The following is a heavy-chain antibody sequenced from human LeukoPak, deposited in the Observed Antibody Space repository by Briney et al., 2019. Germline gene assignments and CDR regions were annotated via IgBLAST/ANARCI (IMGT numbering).Heavy chain of an antibody. CDR2: IIPIFGTA. J-gene: IGHJ4*02. V-gene: IGHV1-69*05. CDR3: ARDHGYYYGSGSYSTDFDY. Sequence: SVKVSCKASGGTFSSYAISWVRQAPGQGLEWMGGIIPIFGTANYAQKFQGRVTMTRDTSISTAYMELSRLRSDDTAVYYCARDHGYYYGSGSYSTDFDYWGQGTLVTVSS. D-gene: IGHD3-10*01. CDR1: GGTFSSYA.